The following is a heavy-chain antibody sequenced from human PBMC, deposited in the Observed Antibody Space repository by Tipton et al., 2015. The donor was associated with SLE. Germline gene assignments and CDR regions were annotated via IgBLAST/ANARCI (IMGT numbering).Heavy chain of an antibody. Sequence: TLSLTCTVSGGSIGSSSYYWGWIRQPPGKGLEWIGSIYYSGSTYYNPSLKSRVTISVDKSKNQFSLEVNSVTAADTAVYFCARGTSMPMVDWFGQWGQGTLVTVSS. D-gene: IGHD2/OR15-2a*01. J-gene: IGHJ5*02. CDR2: IYYSGST. CDR3: ARGTSMPMVDWFGQ. CDR1: GGSIGSSSYY. V-gene: IGHV4-39*07.